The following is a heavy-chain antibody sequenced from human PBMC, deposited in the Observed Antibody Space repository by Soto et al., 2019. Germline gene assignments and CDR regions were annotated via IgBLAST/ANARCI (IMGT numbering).Heavy chain of an antibody. CDR1: GYTFTSYG. V-gene: IGHV1-18*01. J-gene: IGHJ3*02. Sequence: ASVKVSCKASGYTFTSYGISWVRQAPGQGLEWMGWISAYNGNTNYAQKLQGRVTMTTDTSTSTAYMELRSLRSDDTAVYYCARPLRWLRFDDAFDIWGQGTMVTVSS. CDR2: ISAYNGNT. D-gene: IGHD5-12*01. CDR3: ARPLRWLRFDDAFDI.